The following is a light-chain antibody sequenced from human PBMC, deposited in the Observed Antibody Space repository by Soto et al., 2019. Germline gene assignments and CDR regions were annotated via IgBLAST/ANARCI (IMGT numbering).Light chain of an antibody. CDR3: QQYSKWPT. J-gene: IGKJ5*01. Sequence: EIVMTQSPATLSVSPGEGATLSCRASESVSGNLAWYQQKPGQAPRLLIYDTASRATAIPARFSGSGSGTEFTLTISSLQSEDFAVYYCQQYSKWPTFGQGTRLEIK. V-gene: IGKV3-15*01. CDR1: ESVSGN. CDR2: DTA.